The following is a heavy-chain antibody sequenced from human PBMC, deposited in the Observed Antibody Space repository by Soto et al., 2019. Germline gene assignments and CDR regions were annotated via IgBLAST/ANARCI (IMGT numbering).Heavy chain of an antibody. CDR3: AKSGGSSSWYALVCDY. V-gene: IGHV3-23*01. J-gene: IGHJ4*02. D-gene: IGHD6-13*01. CDR1: GFTFSIYA. CDR2: ISGSGGST. Sequence: GGSLRLSCAASGFTFSIYAMSWVRQAPGKGLEWVSAISGSGGSTYYADSVKGRFTISRDNSKNTLYLQMNSLRAEDTAVYYCAKSGGSSSWYALVCDYWGQGTLVTVSS.